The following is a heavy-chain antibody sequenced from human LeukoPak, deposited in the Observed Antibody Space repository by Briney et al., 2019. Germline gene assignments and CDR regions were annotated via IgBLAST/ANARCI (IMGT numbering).Heavy chain of an antibody. Sequence: PGGSLRLSCAASGFTVSSNYMSWVRQAPGKGLEWVSVIYSGGSTYYADSVKGRFTISRDNSKNTLYLQMNSLRAEDTAVYYCASPPREPTDYGDYYAFDIWGQGTMVTVSS. CDR2: IYSGGST. CDR3: ASPPREPTDYGDYYAFDI. V-gene: IGHV3-53*01. D-gene: IGHD4-17*01. J-gene: IGHJ3*02. CDR1: GFTVSSNY.